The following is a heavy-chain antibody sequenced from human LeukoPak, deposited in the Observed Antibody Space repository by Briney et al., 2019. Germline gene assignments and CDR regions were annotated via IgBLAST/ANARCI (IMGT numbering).Heavy chain of an antibody. Sequence: ASVKVSCKASGYTFTDYYIHWVRQAPGQGLEWMGWIIPNSGGANYAQNFRGRVTMTRDMSISTAYMELSRLRSDDTAVYYCARGSYSNSFEYWGQGILVTVSP. V-gene: IGHV1-2*02. J-gene: IGHJ4*02. CDR1: GYTFTDYY. D-gene: IGHD6-13*01. CDR3: ARGSYSNSFEY. CDR2: IIPNSGGA.